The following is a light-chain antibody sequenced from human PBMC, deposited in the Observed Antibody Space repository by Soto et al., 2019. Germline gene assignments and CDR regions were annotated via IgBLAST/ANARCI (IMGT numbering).Light chain of an antibody. CDR3: QQYNNSPS. CDR1: QSVSSN. Sequence: EIVMTQSPATLSVSPGERATLSCRASQSVSSNLAWYQQKPGQAPRLLIYGASTRATGIPARFSGSGSGTEITLTISSLQSEDFAVYYCQQYNNSPSFGPGTKVDIK. CDR2: GAS. V-gene: IGKV3-15*01. J-gene: IGKJ3*01.